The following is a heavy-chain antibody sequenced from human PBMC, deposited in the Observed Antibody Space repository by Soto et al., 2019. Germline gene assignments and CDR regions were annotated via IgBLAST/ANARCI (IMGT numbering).Heavy chain of an antibody. CDR3: ARGGYYDFWGGYPNDAFDI. V-gene: IGHV1-69*06. CDR2: IIPIFGTA. CDR1: GGTFSSYA. J-gene: IGHJ3*02. D-gene: IGHD3-3*01. Sequence: SVKVSCKASGGTFSSYAISWVRQAPGQGLEWMGGIIPIFGTANYAQKFQGRVTITADKSTSTAYMELSSLRSEDTAVYYCARGGYYDFWGGYPNDAFDIWGQGTMVTVS.